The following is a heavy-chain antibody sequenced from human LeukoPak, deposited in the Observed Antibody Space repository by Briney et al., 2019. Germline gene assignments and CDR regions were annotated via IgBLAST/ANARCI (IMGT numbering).Heavy chain of an antibody. CDR2: ISWNSGSI. D-gene: IGHD1-26*01. V-gene: IGHV3-9*01. CDR1: GFTFDDYA. CDR3: AREEWELLMAFDT. Sequence: PGGSLRLSCAASGFTFDDYAMHWVRQAPGKGLEWVSGISWNSGSIGYADSVKGRFTISRDNAKNSLYLQMNSLRAEDTAVYYCAREEWELLMAFDTWGQGTMVTVSS. J-gene: IGHJ3*02.